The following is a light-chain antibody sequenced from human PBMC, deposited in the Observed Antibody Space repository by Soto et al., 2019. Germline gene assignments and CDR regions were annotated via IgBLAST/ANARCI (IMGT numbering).Light chain of an antibody. CDR1: QSVLYNSNNKNH. Sequence: DFVMTQAPDSLAVSLGERATINCKSSQSVLYNSNNKNHLGWFQQKPGHPPKLLIYGASFRPSGVPDRFSGSGSGTDFTLTISSLQAEDVAVYCCQQYYSIPFTFGQRTRLESK. J-gene: IGKJ5*01. CDR3: QQYYSIPFT. CDR2: GAS. V-gene: IGKV4-1*01.